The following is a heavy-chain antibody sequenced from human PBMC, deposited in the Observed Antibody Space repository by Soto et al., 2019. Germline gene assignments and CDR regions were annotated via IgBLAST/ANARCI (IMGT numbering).Heavy chain of an antibody. Sequence: GGSLRLSCAASGFTVSSNYMSWVRQAPGKGLEWVSVIYSGGSTYYADSVKGRFTISRGNSKNTLYLQMNSLRAEDTAVYYCARYRNLRYYFDYWGQGTLVTVSS. CDR2: IYSGGST. V-gene: IGHV3-53*01. CDR1: GFTVSSNY. J-gene: IGHJ4*02. D-gene: IGHD1-7*01. CDR3: ARYRNLRYYFDY.